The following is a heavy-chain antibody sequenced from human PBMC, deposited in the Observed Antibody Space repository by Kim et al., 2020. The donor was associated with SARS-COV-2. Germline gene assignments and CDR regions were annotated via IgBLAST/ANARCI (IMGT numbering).Heavy chain of an antibody. CDR3: TRVPGMPLAFWDAFDI. CDR1: GFTFSDSA. D-gene: IGHD3-3*02. J-gene: IGHJ3*02. V-gene: IGHV3-73*01. Sequence: GGSLRLSCAASGFTFSDSAINWVRQASGKGLEWVGRIRSKANTYATAYAASVKGRFTISRDDSKNTAYLQMNSLKTEDTAVYFCTRVPGMPLAFWDAFDIWGQGTMVTVSS. CDR2: IRSKANTYAT.